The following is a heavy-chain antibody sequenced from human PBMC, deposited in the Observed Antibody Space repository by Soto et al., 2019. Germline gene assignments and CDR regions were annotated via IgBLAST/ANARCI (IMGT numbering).Heavy chain of an antibody. CDR1: GFTFGDYA. D-gene: IGHD4-17*01. J-gene: IGHJ6*02. Sequence: EVQLVESGGGLVQPGRSLRLSCTASGFTFGDYAMSWVRQAPGKGLEWVGFIRSKAYGGTTEYAASVKGRFTISRDDSKSIAYLQMNSLKTEDTAVYYCTRGGQDYGPHYWYYYGMDVWGQGTTVTVSS. CDR2: IRSKAYGGTT. CDR3: TRGGQDYGPHYWYYYGMDV. V-gene: IGHV3-49*04.